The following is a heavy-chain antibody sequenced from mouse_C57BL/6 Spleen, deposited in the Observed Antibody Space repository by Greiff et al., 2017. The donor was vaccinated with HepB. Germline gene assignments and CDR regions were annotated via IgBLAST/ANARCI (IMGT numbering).Heavy chain of an antibody. V-gene: IGHV1-64*01. Sequence: VQLQQPGAELVKPGASVKLSCKASGYTFTSYWMHWVKQRPGQGLEWIGMIHPNSGSTNYNEKFKSKATLTVDKSSSTAYMQLSSLTSEDSAVYYCARSAAQATWGFAYWGQGTLVTVSA. CDR2: IHPNSGST. CDR1: GYTFTSYW. D-gene: IGHD3-2*02. CDR3: ARSAAQATWGFAY. J-gene: IGHJ3*01.